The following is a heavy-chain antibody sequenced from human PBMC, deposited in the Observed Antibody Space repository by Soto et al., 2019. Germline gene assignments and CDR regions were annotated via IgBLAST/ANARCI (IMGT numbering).Heavy chain of an antibody. D-gene: IGHD3-3*01. V-gene: IGHV4-34*01. CDR2: INHSGST. CDR1: GGSFSGYY. J-gene: IGHJ6*02. CDR3: ARENDFWSGYYYGMDV. Sequence: KTSETLSLTCAVYGGSFSGYYWSWIRQPPGKGLEWIGEINHSGSTNYNPSLKSRVTISVGTSKNQFSLKLSSVTAADTAVYYCARENDFWSGYYYGMDVWGQGTTVTVSS.